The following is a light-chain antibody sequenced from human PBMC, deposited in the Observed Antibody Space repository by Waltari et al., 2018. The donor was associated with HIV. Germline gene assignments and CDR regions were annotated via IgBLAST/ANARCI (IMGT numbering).Light chain of an antibody. CDR1: SSNIGPHFH. CDR3: QSFDSSLNAYV. V-gene: IGLV1-40*01. J-gene: IGLJ1*01. Sequence: QSVLTQAPSVSGAPGQRVTLSSTWSSSNIGPHFHLHWYHLLPDSSPKLLIFANSNRPSGVPDRFSGSKSGTSASLAITGLQPEDEAEYYCQSFDSSLNAYVFGTGTTVIVL. CDR2: ANS.